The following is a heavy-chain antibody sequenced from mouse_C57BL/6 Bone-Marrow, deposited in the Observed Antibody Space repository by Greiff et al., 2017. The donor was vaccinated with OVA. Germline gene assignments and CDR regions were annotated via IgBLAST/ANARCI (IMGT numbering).Heavy chain of an antibody. CDR1: GFSLSTFGMG. CDR2: IWWDDDK. CDR3: ARRPKLGRTFAY. D-gene: IGHD4-1*01. V-gene: IGHV8-8*01. Sequence: QVTLKVSGPGILLPSQTLSLTCSFSGFSLSTFGMGVGWIRQPSGKGLEWLAHIWWDDDKYYNLALKSRLTLSKDTSKNQVFLKIANVDTADTATYDGARRPKLGRTFAYWGQGTLVTVAA. J-gene: IGHJ3*01.